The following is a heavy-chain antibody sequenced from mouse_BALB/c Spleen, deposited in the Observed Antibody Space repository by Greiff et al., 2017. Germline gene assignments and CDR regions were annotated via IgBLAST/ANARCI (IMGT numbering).Heavy chain of an antibody. J-gene: IGHJ3*01. D-gene: IGHD2-14*01. Sequence: EVKVVESGAELVKPGASVKLSCTASGFNIKDTYMHWVKQRPEQGLEWIGRIDPANGNTKYDPKFQGKATITADTSSNTAYLQLSSLTSEDTAVYYCAPYRYDVAWFAYWGQGTLVTVSA. CDR1: GFNIKDTY. V-gene: IGHV14-3*02. CDR3: APYRYDVAWFAY. CDR2: IDPANGNT.